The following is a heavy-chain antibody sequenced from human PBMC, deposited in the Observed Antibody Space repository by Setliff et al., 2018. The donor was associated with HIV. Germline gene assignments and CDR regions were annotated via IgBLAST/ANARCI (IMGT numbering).Heavy chain of an antibody. J-gene: IGHJ3*02. Sequence: GASVKVSCKASGYTFTSYDINWVRQATGQGLEWMAWMNPNSGNTGYTQKFQGRVTMTRDTSISTAYMELSRLRSDDTAVYYCATKVYCTNGVCLDAFDIWGQGTMVTVSS. V-gene: IGHV1-8*02. CDR1: GYTFTSYD. CDR3: ATKVYCTNGVCLDAFDI. D-gene: IGHD2-8*01. CDR2: MNPNSGNT.